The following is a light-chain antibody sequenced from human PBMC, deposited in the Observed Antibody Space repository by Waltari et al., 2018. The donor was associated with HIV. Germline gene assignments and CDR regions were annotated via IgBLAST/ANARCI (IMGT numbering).Light chain of an antibody. Sequence: QSALTQPASVSGSPGPSITISCTGTSSDLGGYHYVSWYHQHPGKAPKLMIYEFSTRPSGVSNRFSGSKSGNTASLTISGLQAEDEADYYCSSYTSSSTVIFGGGTKLAVL. V-gene: IGLV2-14*01. CDR1: SSDLGGYHY. J-gene: IGLJ2*01. CDR2: EFS. CDR3: SSYTSSSTVI.